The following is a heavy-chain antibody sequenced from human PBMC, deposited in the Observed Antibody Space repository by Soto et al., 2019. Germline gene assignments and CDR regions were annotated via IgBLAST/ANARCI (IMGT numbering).Heavy chain of an antibody. Sequence: GGSLRLSCAASGFTFSSYAMSWVRQAPGKGLEWVSAISGSGGSTYYADSVKGRFTISRDNSKNTLYLQMNSLRAEDTAVYYCAKVPLGNYYDSSGYNVVGSFDYWGQGTLVTVSS. CDR2: ISGSGGST. V-gene: IGHV3-23*01. CDR1: GFTFSSYA. D-gene: IGHD3-22*01. J-gene: IGHJ4*02. CDR3: AKVPLGNYYDSSGYNVVGSFDY.